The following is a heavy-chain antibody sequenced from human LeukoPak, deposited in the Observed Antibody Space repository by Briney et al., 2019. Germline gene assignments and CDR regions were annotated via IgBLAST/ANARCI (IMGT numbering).Heavy chain of an antibody. CDR1: GYTFTSYD. J-gene: IGHJ3*02. Sequence: ASVKVSCKASGYTFTSYDINWVRQATGQGLEWMGWMNPNSGNTGYAQKFQGRVTITRNTSISTAYMELSSLRSEDTAVYYCARGRGYKRAFGIWGQGTMVTVSS. D-gene: IGHD5-24*01. V-gene: IGHV1-8*03. CDR2: MNPNSGNT. CDR3: ARGRGYKRAFGI.